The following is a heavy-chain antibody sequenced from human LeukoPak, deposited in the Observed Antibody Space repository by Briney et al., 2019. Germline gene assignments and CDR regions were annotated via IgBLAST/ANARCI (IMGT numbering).Heavy chain of an antibody. CDR3: ARGLGDCSSTSCYAVEGDY. CDR1: GGSISSGGYY. D-gene: IGHD2-2*01. J-gene: IGHJ4*02. CDR2: INHSGST. V-gene: IGHV4-39*07. Sequence: PSETLSLTCTVSGGSISSGGYYWSWIRQPPGKGLEWIGEINHSGSTNYNPSLKSRVTISVDTSKNQFSLKLSSVTAADTAVYYCARGLGDCSSTSCYAVEGDYWGQGTLVTVSS.